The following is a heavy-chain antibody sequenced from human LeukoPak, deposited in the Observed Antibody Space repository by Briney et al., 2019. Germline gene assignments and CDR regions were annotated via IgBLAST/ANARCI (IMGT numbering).Heavy chain of an antibody. J-gene: IGHJ6*02. CDR2: ISSTGSYI. CDR1: GFTFSIYS. D-gene: IGHD3-3*02. CDR3: ARTFLECPRCGLDV. V-gene: IGHV3-21*01. Sequence: GGSLRLSCAASGFTFSIYSMNWVRQAPGKGLEWVSSISSTGSYIYYADSVKGRFTISRDNAKNSLYLQMSSLRGEDTAVYYCARTFLECPRCGLDVWGQGTTVTVS.